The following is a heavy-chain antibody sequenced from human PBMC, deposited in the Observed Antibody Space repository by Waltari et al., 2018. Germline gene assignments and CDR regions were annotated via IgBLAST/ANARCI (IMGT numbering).Heavy chain of an antibody. V-gene: IGHV1-69*01. CDR2: IIPSFGTA. Sequence: QVQLVQSGAEVKKPGSSVKVSCKASGGTFSSYAISWVRQAPGQGLEWMGGIIPSFGTANYAQKCQGRVTITADESTSTAYMELSSLRSEDTAVYYCARDPQEGSYSSSWRDYWGQGTLVTVSS. CDR3: ARDPQEGSYSSSWRDY. J-gene: IGHJ4*02. CDR1: GGTFSSYA. D-gene: IGHD6-13*01.